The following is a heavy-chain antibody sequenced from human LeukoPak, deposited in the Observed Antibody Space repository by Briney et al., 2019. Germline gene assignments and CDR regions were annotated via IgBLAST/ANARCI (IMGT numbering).Heavy chain of an antibody. D-gene: IGHD5-12*01. V-gene: IGHV4-59*12. J-gene: IGHJ4*02. Sequence: SETLSLTCTVSGDSFSSYYWTWIRQPPGKGLEWIGYIYYTGSTNYNPSLKSRVTMSKDTSKNQFSLKLRSVTAADTAVYYCASRSGYDPNFDYWGQGTLVTVSS. CDR3: ASRSGYDPNFDY. CDR2: IYYTGST. CDR1: GDSFSSYY.